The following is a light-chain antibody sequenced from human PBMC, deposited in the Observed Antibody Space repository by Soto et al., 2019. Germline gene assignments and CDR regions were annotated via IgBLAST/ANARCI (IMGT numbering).Light chain of an antibody. CDR3: QQYFEWPPMT. CDR1: QSVTNSF. J-gene: IGKJ1*01. CDR2: GAS. Sequence: EIVLAQSPGTLSLSPGERATLSCRASQSVTNSFLAWYQQKPGQAPRLLIYGASRRATGIPDRFTGSGSGTDFTLTISRLEPEDFAIYYCQQYFEWPPMTFGQGTKVEI. V-gene: IGKV3-20*01.